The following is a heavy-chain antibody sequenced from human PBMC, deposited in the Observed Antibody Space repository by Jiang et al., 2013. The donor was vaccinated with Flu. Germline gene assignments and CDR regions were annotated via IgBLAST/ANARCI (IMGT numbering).Heavy chain of an antibody. CDR2: IYHSGST. V-gene: IGHV4-4*02. CDR1: GGSISSSNW. CDR3: ASNGWELRREIDY. J-gene: IGHJ4*02. Sequence: GLVKPSGTLSLTCAVSGGSISSSNWWSWVRQPPGKGLEWIGEIYHSGSTNYNPSLKSRVTISVDKSKNQFSLKLSSVTAADTAVYYCASNGWELRREIDYWGQGTLVTVSS. D-gene: IGHD1-26*01.